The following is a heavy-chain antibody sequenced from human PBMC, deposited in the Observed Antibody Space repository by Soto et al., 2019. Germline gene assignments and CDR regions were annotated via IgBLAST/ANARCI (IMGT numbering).Heavy chain of an antibody. J-gene: IGHJ4*02. CDR1: GGSITTNW. CDR3: SRPIAMPRTRGFDY. V-gene: IGHV4-4*02. CDR2: IYNSGTT. D-gene: IGHD6-13*01. Sequence: QVHLQESGPGLVKPSGTLSLTCAVSGGSITTNWWSWVRQPPGKGLEWIGEIYNSGTTIYNPSLRGRVTISVDKYNNQFSLNLNSVTPADSAIYYCSRPIAMPRTRGFDYWGQGNLVTVSS.